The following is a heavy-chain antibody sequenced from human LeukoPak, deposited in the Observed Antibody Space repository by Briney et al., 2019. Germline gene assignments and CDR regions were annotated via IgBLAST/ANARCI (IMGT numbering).Heavy chain of an antibody. Sequence: PSETLSLTCTVSGGSISSYYWSWIRQPPGKGLEWIGYIYYSGSTNYNPSLKSRVTISVDTSKNQFSLKLSSVTAADTAVYYCASGPYCSGGSCYSSHAFDIWGQGTMVTVSS. D-gene: IGHD2-15*01. J-gene: IGHJ3*02. V-gene: IGHV4-59*01. CDR3: ASGPYCSGGSCYSSHAFDI. CDR2: IYYSGST. CDR1: GGSISSYY.